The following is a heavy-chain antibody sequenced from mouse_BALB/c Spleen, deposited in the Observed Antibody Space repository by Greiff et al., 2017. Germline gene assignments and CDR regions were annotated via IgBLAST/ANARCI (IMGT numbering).Heavy chain of an antibody. V-gene: IGHV1-54*01. Sequence: VQLQQSGAELVRPGTSVKVSCKASGYAFTNYLIEWVKQRPGQGLEWIGVINPGSGGTNYNEKFKGKATLTADKSSSTAYMQLSSLTSDDSAVYFCARSLPFAYWGQGTLVTVSA. CDR2: INPGSGGT. D-gene: IGHD5-5*01. CDR1: GYAFTNYL. CDR3: ARSLPFAY. J-gene: IGHJ3*01.